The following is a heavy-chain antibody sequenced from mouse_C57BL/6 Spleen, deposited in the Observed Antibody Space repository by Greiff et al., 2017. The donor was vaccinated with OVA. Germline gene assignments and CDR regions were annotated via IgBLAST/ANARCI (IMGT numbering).Heavy chain of an antibody. D-gene: IGHD2-4*01. V-gene: IGHV1-55*01. CDR3: ARWRKGISGFAD. Sequence: QVQLQQPGAELVKPGASVKMSCKASGYTFTSYWITWVKQRPGQGLEWIGDIYPGSGSTNYNEKFKSKATRTVDTSSSTAYMQLSSLTSEDSAVYYGARWRKGISGFADWGQGTLVTVSA. CDR1: GYTFTSYW. CDR2: IYPGSGST. J-gene: IGHJ3*01.